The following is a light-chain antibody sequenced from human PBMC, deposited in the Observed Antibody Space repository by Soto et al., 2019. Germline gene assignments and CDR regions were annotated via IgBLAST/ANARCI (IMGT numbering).Light chain of an antibody. J-gene: IGKJ2*01. CDR3: QRRSNWPT. CDR2: DAS. V-gene: IGKV3-11*01. Sequence: EIVLTQSPATRSLSPGERATLSCRASESVSSYLAWYQQKPGQPPRLLIYDASNRATGIPARFSGSGSGTVFPLTSRSQEPEDYGVYLCQRRSNWPTFGQGTKLQIQ. CDR1: ESVSSY.